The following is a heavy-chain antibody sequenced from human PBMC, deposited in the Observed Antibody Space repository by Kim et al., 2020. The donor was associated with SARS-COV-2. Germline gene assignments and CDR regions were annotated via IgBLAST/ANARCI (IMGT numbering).Heavy chain of an antibody. J-gene: IGHJ4*02. CDR3: ARPSIAVAGSGDFDY. V-gene: IGHV3-48*02. D-gene: IGHD6-19*01. Sequence: DSGKGRFTISRDNAKNTQSLQLNSLRDEDTAVYYFARPSIAVAGSGDFDYWGQGTLVTVSS.